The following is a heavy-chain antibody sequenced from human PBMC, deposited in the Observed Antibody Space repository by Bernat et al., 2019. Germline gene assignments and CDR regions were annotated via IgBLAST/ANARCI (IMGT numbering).Heavy chain of an antibody. CDR1: GFTFSDYY. V-gene: IGHV3-11*06. Sequence: QVQLVESGGGLVKPGGSLRLSCAASGFTFSDYYMSWIRQAPGKGLEWVSYISSSSSYTNYADSVKGRFNISRDNAKNSLYLKMNSLRAEDTAVDYCARDQVLQPYNWFDPWGQGTLVTVSS. CDR2: ISSSSSYT. J-gene: IGHJ5*02. CDR3: ARDQVLQPYNWFDP. D-gene: IGHD4-4*01.